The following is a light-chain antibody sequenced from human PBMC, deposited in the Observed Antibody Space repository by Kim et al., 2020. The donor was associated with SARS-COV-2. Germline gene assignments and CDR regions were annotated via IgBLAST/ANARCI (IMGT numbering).Light chain of an antibody. V-gene: IGKV1-27*01. CDR2: AAT. CDR1: QGISNY. Sequence: ASEEDGVTITGRASQGISNYLALYQQKPGKEPKLLIYAATALQLGVSSRFSGSGSGTDFTLTISDLQPEDVATYYCQKYNTAPWTFGHGTKVDIK. CDR3: QKYNTAPWT. J-gene: IGKJ1*01.